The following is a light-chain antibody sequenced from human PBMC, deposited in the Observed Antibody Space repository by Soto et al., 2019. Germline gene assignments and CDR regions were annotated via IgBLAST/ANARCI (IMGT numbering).Light chain of an antibody. CDR3: SSYSFSTKYV. V-gene: IGLV2-14*01. J-gene: IGLJ1*01. CDR2: EVR. CDR1: SSDVGDYDY. Sequence: SALTQPASVSGSPGQSITISCTGTSSDVGDYDYVSWYQQYPGKAPKLMIYEVRNRPSGVSNRFSGSKSGNTASLTISGLQAGDEADYYCSSYSFSTKYVFGTGTKVTVL.